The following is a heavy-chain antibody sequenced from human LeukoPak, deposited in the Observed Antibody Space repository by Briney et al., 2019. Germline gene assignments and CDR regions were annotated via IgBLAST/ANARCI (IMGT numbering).Heavy chain of an antibody. CDR1: GFGIGASF. V-gene: IGHV3-66*01. J-gene: IGHJ4*02. CDR2: LSRGDSA. Sequence: GGSLRLSCAASGFGIGASFINWVRQAPGKGLEWVSLLSRGDSAFYADSVKGRFTLSRDNSKNTVFLQMNSLRAEDTAVYYCARDGSLGIGGYYFDYWGQGTLVTVSS. D-gene: IGHD3-16*01. CDR3: ARDGSLGIGGYYFDY.